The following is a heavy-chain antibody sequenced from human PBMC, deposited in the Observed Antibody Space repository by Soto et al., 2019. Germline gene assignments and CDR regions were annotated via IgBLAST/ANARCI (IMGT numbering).Heavy chain of an antibody. Sequence: LRLSCAASGFTFSSYWMHWVRQAPGKGLVWVSRINSDGSSTSYADSVKGRFTISRDNAKNTLYLQMNSLRAEDTAVYYCAREYYDILTGYYPYYYYGMDVWGQGTTVTVSS. V-gene: IGHV3-74*01. CDR3: AREYYDILTGYYPYYYYGMDV. CDR1: GFTFSSYW. D-gene: IGHD3-9*01. CDR2: INSDGSST. J-gene: IGHJ6*02.